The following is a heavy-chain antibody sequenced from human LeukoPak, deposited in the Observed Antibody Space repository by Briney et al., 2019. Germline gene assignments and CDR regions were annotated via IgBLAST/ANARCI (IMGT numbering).Heavy chain of an antibody. Sequence: GGSLRLSCAASGFTFSKSAMTWVRQAPGTGLEYVSAISGRGDYTYYADSVQGRFTISRDNSKNMLYLQMRSLRAEDTAMYYCARRGAEESGPIDYWGQGTLVTVSS. CDR3: ARRGAEESGPIDY. J-gene: IGHJ4*02. V-gene: IGHV3-23*01. CDR1: GFTFSKSA. D-gene: IGHD3-3*01. CDR2: ISGRGDYT.